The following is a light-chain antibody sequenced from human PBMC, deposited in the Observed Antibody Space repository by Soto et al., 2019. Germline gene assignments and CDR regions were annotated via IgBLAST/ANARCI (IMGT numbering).Light chain of an antibody. CDR2: EVS. V-gene: IGLV2-14*01. CDR1: SSDVGAYNY. CDR3: SSYTTSTSFIL. J-gene: IGLJ2*01. Sequence: QSALTQPASVSGSPGQSITISCTGTSSDVGAYNYLSWYQQHPGKAPKLMIYEVSNRPSGVSNRFSGSKSGNTASLTISGLQAEDEADYYCSSYTTSTSFILFGGGTKLTVL.